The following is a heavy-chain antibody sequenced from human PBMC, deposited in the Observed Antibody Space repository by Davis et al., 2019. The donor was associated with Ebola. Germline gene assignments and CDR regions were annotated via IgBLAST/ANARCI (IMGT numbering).Heavy chain of an antibody. CDR3: ARVLTTVTTGWFDP. CDR2: IYYSGST. Sequence: MPGGSLRLSCTVSGGSISSYYWSWIRQPPGKGLEWIGYIYYSGSTNYNPSLKSRVTISVDTSKNQFSLKLSSVTAADTAVYYCARVLTTVTTGWFDPWGQGTLVTVSS. J-gene: IGHJ5*02. D-gene: IGHD4-11*01. V-gene: IGHV4-59*01. CDR1: GGSISSYY.